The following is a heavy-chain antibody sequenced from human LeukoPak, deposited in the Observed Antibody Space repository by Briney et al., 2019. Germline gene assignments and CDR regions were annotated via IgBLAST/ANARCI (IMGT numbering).Heavy chain of an antibody. D-gene: IGHD2-8*01. J-gene: IGHJ3*02. CDR2: ISSSGSAM. Sequence: PGGSLRLSCAASGFTFSSYEMNWVRQAPGKGLEWVSYISSSGSAMYFADSVKGRFTLSRDNAKNSLYLQMNSLGAEDTAIYYCARQGGGQWDAFDIWGQGTLVTVSS. CDR3: ARQGGGQWDAFDI. CDR1: GFTFSSYE. V-gene: IGHV3-48*03.